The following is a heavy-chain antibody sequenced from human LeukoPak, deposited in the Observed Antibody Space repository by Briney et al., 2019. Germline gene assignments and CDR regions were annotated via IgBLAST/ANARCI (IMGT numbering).Heavy chain of an antibody. D-gene: IGHD2-21*02. CDR1: GDSVSSGDYY. CDR3: ARDVVVTASPDAFYI. CDR2: ISNSGTT. V-gene: IGHV4-31*03. J-gene: IGHJ3*02. Sequence: SETLSLTCTVSGDSVSSGDYYWTWIRQHPGKGLEWIGYISNSGTTSYNPSLESRVSISVDTSNNQFSLRLNSVTAADTAVYYCARDVVVTASPDAFYIWGQGTMVTVSS.